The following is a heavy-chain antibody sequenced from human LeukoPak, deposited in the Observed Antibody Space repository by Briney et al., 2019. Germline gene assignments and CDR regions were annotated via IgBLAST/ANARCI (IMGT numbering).Heavy chain of an antibody. V-gene: IGHV4-59*12. D-gene: IGHD6-19*01. J-gene: IGHJ4*02. CDR1: GGSISSYY. Sequence: PSETLSLTCTVSGGSISSYYWSWIRQPPGKGLEWIGYIYYSGSTNYNPSLKSRVTISVDTSKNQFSLKLSSVTAADTAVYYCARGGRIAVAGFTDWGQGTLVTVSS. CDR2: IYYSGST. CDR3: ARGGRIAVAGFTD.